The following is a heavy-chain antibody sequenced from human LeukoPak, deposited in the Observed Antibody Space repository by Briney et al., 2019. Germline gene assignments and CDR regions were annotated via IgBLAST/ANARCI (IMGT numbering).Heavy chain of an antibody. CDR1: GFTFGSHA. CDR3: GKTTVGYSSGQKPAWPVDY. CDR2: IFGSGGSP. V-gene: IGHV3-23*01. J-gene: IGHJ4*02. Sequence: GGSLRLSCAASGFTFGSHALYWVRQAPGKGLEWVAGIFGSGGSPHYADPVKGRFTISRDNSRNTVYLQINSLRAEDTAVYYCGKTTVGYSSGQKPAWPVDYWGQGTLVTVSS. D-gene: IGHD5-18*01.